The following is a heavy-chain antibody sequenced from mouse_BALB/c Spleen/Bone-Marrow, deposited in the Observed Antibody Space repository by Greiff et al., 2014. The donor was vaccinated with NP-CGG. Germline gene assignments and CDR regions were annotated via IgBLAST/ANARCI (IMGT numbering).Heavy chain of an antibody. J-gene: IGHJ4*01. V-gene: IGHV1-69*02. CDR3: ARNRYAMDY. CDR1: GFNFNSYC. CDR2: IDPSNSES. Sequence: VQLQQSGPELVRPGASVKLSCKASGFNFNSYCMHWVKQRPGQGLEWIGRIDPSNSESRFNQKFKDKATLKVDKSSNTAYLQLSSLTSEDSAVYYCARNRYAMDYWGQGTSVTVSS.